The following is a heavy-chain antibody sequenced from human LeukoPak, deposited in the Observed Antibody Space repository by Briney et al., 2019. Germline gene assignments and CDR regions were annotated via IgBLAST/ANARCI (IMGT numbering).Heavy chain of an antibody. CDR3: ARDLAVAGAGGAAFDI. J-gene: IGHJ3*02. D-gene: IGHD6-19*01. V-gene: IGHV3-48*01. Sequence: GGSLRLSCAASGFTFSSYSMNWVRQAPGKGLEWVSYISSSSSTIYYADSVKGRFTISRDNAKNSLYLQMNSLRAEDTAVYYCARDLAVAGAGGAAFDIWGQGTMVTVSS. CDR1: GFTFSSYS. CDR2: ISSSSSTI.